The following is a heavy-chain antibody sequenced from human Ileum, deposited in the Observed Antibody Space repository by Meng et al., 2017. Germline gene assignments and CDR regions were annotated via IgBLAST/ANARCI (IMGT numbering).Heavy chain of an antibody. D-gene: IGHD3-22*01. CDR3: AQPRITMTLGGFRTGWFDP. CDR2: IYYSGST. J-gene: IGHJ5*02. CDR1: VGSISSSSYY. V-gene: IGHV4-39*01. Sequence: QLQLQASGPGLVKPSETLSLTCTVSVGSISSSSYYWGWICQPPGKGLEWIGSIYYSGSTYYNPSLKSRVTISVDTSKNQFSLKLSSVTAADTAVYYCAQPRITMTLGGFRTGWFDPWGQGTLVTVSS.